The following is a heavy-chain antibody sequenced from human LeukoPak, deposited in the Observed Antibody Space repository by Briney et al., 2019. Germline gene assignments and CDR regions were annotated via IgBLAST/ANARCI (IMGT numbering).Heavy chain of an antibody. J-gene: IGHJ4*02. CDR1: GFTFSSYG. CDR3: AKVAGTEGQYFDY. Sequence: PGRSLRLSCAASGFTFSSYGMHWVRQAPGKGLEWVAFIRYDGSNKYYADSVKGRFTISRDNSKNTLYLQMNSLRAEDTAVYYCAKVAGTEGQYFDYWGQETLVTVSS. V-gene: IGHV3-30*02. D-gene: IGHD6-19*01. CDR2: IRYDGSNK.